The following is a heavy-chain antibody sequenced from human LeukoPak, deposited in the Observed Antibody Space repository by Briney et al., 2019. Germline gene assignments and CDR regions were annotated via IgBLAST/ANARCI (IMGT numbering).Heavy chain of an antibody. D-gene: IGHD6-6*01. CDR2: INHSGST. Sequence: KPSETLSLTCAVYGGSFSGYYWSRIRQPPGKGLEWIGEINHSGSTNYNPSLKGRVTISVDTSKNQFSLKLSSVTAADTAVYYCARGHTSIAARGRFDYWGQGTLVTVSS. V-gene: IGHV4-34*01. J-gene: IGHJ4*02. CDR1: GGSFSGYY. CDR3: ARGHTSIAARGRFDY.